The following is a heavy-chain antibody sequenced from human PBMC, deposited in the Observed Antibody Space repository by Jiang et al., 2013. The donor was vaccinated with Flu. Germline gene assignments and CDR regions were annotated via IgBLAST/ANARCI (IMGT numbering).Heavy chain of an antibody. CDR3: ARTEAAAGTIAFAFDI. CDR1: GGSISSSNW. CDR2: IYHSGST. D-gene: IGHD6-13*01. J-gene: IGHJ3*02. V-gene: IGHV4-4*02. Sequence: GLVKPSGTLPLTCAVSGGSISSSNWWSWVRQPPGKGLEWIGEIYHSGSTNYNPSLKSRVTISVDKSKNQFSLKLSSVTAADTAVYYCARTEAAAGTIAFAFDIWGQGTMVTVSS.